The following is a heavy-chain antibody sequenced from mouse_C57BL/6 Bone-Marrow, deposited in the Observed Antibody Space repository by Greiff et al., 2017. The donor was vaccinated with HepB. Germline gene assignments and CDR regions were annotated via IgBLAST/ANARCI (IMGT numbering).Heavy chain of an antibody. J-gene: IGHJ4*01. CDR3: AVIYYGIFYAMDY. CDR2: IHPNSGST. CDR1: GYTFTSYW. D-gene: IGHD2-1*01. V-gene: IGHV1-64*01. Sequence: QVQLQQPGAELVKPGASVKLSCKASGYTFTSYWMHWVKQRPGQGLEWIGMIHPNSGSTNYNEKFKSKATLTVDKASSTAYMQLSSLKSEDSSVYYCAVIYYGIFYAMDYWGRGTSVTVSS.